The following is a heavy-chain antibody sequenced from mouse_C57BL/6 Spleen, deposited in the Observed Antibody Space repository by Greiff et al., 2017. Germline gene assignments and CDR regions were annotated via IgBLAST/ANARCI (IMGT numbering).Heavy chain of an antibody. J-gene: IGHJ1*03. CDR1: GFTFSDYG. V-gene: IGHV5-17*01. Sequence: EVKVVEPGGGLVKPGGSLKLSCAASGFTFSDYGMHWVRQAPEKGLEWVAYISSGSSTINYADTVKGRFTISRDNAKNTLFLQMTSLRSEDTAMYFCASGYYGNYEYFDVWGTGTMVTVSS. D-gene: IGHD2-1*01. CDR3: ASGYYGNYEYFDV. CDR2: ISSGSSTI.